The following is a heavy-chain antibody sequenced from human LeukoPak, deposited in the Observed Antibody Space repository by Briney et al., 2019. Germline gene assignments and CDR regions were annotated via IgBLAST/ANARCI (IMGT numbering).Heavy chain of an antibody. Sequence: PGGSLRLSCAASGFTFSTYNMNWVRQAPGKGLEWVGRIKSKTDGGTTDYAAPVKGRFTISRDDSKNTLYLQMNSLKTEDTAVYYCTTFVDTAMEIIDYWGQGTLVTVSS. V-gene: IGHV3-15*01. CDR2: IKSKTDGGTT. J-gene: IGHJ4*02. CDR1: GFTFSTYN. D-gene: IGHD5-18*01. CDR3: TTFVDTAMEIIDY.